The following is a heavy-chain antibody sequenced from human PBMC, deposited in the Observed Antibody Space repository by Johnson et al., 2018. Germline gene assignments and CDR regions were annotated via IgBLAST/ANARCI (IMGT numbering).Heavy chain of an antibody. CDR1: GFTFDDYG. J-gene: IGHJ4*02. CDR3: PRGDSSSYGHFFDY. Sequence: VQLVQSGGGVIWXGGSXRLXCAASGFTFDDYGMTWVRQAPGKGLEWVAAINWNGGTTGHADSVKGRFTFSRDTAKNSVYLQMNSRSVEDTALYYWPRGDSSSYGHFFDYWGQGTLVAVSS. V-gene: IGHV3-20*04. D-gene: IGHD3-22*01. CDR2: INWNGGTT.